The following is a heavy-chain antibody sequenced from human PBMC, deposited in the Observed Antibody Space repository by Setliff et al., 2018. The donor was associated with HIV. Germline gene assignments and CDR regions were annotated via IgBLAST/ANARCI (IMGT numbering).Heavy chain of an antibody. V-gene: IGHV1-69*10. CDR2: IISILNVA. Sequence: SVKVSCKTSRGTFTSYAFTWVRQAPGQGLEWMGGIISILNVATYAQKFQGRVTITADKSTSTVYMELNSLRSDDTAVYYCATAGGRSWFDPWGPGTLVTVSS. J-gene: IGHJ5*02. D-gene: IGHD3-16*01. CDR3: ATAGGRSWFDP. CDR1: RGTFTSYA.